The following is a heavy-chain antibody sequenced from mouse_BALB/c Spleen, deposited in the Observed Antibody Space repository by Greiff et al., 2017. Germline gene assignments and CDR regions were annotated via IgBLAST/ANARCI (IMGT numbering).Heavy chain of an antibody. CDR2: IRLKSNNYAT. V-gene: IGHV6-6*02. J-gene: IGHJ4*01. CDR3: TRVYYGYVGAMDY. D-gene: IGHD1-2*01. Sequence: EVKLEESGGGLVQPGGSMKLSCVASGFTFSNYWMNWVRQSPEKGLEWVAEIRLKSNNYATHYAESVKGRFTISRDDSKSSVYLQMNNLRAEDTGIYYCTRVYYGYVGAMDYWGQGTSVTVSS. CDR1: GFTFSNYW.